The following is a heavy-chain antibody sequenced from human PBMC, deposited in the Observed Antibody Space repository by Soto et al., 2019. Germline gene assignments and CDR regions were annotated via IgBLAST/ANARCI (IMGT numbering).Heavy chain of an antibody. CDR1: GFTVGNNY. V-gene: IGHV3-53*02. J-gene: IGHJ6*02. CDR3: TTSPSVGV. D-gene: IGHD6-19*01. Sequence: EVHLVETGGGLIQPGGSLRLSCAASGFTVGNNYMNWDRQAPGKGLEWVSLMYSGGGTYYADSVKGRFTMSRDSSKNTLYLQLNRLRAEDTAMYYCTTSPSVGVWGQGTTVTVSS. CDR2: MYSGGGT.